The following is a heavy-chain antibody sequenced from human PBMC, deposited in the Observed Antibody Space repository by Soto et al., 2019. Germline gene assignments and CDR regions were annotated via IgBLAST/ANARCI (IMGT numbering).Heavy chain of an antibody. V-gene: IGHV1-8*01. D-gene: IGHD4-17*01. CDR2: MNPNSGNT. Sequence: ASVKVSCKASGYTFTSYDINWVRQATGQGLEWMGWMNPNSGNTGYAQKFQGRVTMTRNTSISTAYMELSSLRSEDTAVYYCARALAYGDYEPDPYWGQGTLVTVSS. J-gene: IGHJ4*02. CDR3: ARALAYGDYEPDPY. CDR1: GYTFTSYD.